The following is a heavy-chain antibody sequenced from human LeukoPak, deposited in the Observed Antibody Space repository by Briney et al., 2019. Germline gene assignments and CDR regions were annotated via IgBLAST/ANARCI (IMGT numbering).Heavy chain of an antibody. J-gene: IGHJ4*02. CDR1: GYTFTDCY. V-gene: IGHV1-2*02. CDR2: INPNSGDT. Sequence: ASVKVSCKASGYTFTDCYIHWVRQAPGQGLEWMGWINPNSGDTDYAQKFQGRVTMTRDTSISTAYMELSSLRSDDTAVYYCARDMDTGPDLFDYWGQGTLVTVSS. D-gene: IGHD5-18*01. CDR3: ARDMDTGPDLFDY.